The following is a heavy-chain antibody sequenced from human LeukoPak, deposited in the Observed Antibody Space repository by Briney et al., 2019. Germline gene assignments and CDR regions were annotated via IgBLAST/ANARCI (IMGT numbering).Heavy chain of an antibody. Sequence: GGSLRLSCAASGFIFSSYAMSWVRQAPGKGLEWVSAISGSGGSTYYADSVKGRFTVSRDNYKNTLYLQMNSLRAEDTAVYYCAKVPVFSLTISEVVTDDAFDIWGQGTIVTVSS. J-gene: IGHJ3*02. V-gene: IGHV3-23*01. CDR1: GFIFSSYA. CDR3: AKVPVFSLTISEVVTDDAFDI. CDR2: ISGSGGST. D-gene: IGHD3-3*01.